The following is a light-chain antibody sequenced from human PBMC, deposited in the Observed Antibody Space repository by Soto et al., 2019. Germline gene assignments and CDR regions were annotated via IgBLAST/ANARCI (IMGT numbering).Light chain of an antibody. J-gene: IGLJ3*02. CDR2: DVT. V-gene: IGLV2-8*01. CDR3: SSYTSSSIWV. Sequence: QSALTQSPSASGSPGQSVTISCTGTSSDIGGYNSVSWYQQHPGKAPKVMIYDVTKRPSGVPDRFSGSKSGNTASLTVSALQAEDEADYYCSSYTSSSIWVFGGGTKLTVL. CDR1: SSDIGGYNS.